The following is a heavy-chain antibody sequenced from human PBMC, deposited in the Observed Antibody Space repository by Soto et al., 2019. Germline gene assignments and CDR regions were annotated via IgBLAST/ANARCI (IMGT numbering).Heavy chain of an antibody. CDR3: TRALIVGAKPTYYYYGMEV. V-gene: IGHV3-73*01. Sequence: GGSLRLSCAASGFTFSGSAMHCVRQASGKGLEWVGRIRSKANIYATAYAASVKGRFTISRDDSKNTAYLQMNSLKTEDTAVYYCTRALIVGAKPTYYYYGMEVWGQGTTVTVSS. CDR1: GFTFSGSA. J-gene: IGHJ6*02. D-gene: IGHD1-26*01. CDR2: IRSKANIYAT.